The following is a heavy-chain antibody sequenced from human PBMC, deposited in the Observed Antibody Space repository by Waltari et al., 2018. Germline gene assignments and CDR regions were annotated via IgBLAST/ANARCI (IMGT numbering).Heavy chain of an antibody. V-gene: IGHV4-34*02. J-gene: IGHJ4*02. D-gene: IGHD4-17*01. CDR1: TGYFSPYY. CDR3: ARGTDYGGNYGFF. CDR2: INHSGYS. Sequence: QVQLQQWGAGLFKPSATLSLACGVSTGYFSPYYWIWFRQPPGKRLEWIGEINHSGYSNYNPSLEGRITISVDTSKNQVSLELNSVTAADTAVYYCARGTDYGGNYGFFWGQGTLVTVSS.